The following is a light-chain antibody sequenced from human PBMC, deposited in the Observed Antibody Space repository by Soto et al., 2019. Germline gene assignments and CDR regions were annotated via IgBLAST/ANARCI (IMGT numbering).Light chain of an antibody. CDR3: QQYYSIPFT. V-gene: IGKV4-1*01. CDR2: WAS. CDR1: QNILYSSENMNQ. J-gene: IGKJ3*01. Sequence: DIVMTQSPDSLAVSLGERATINCKSSQNILYSSENMNQLAWYQQKPGQPPKLLIYWASTRGSGVPDRFSGSGSGTDFTLTISSLQAEDVAVYYCQQYYSIPFTFGPGTKVDIK.